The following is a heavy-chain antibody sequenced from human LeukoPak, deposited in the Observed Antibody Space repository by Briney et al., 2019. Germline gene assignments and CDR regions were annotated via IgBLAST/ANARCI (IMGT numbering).Heavy chain of an antibody. J-gene: IGHJ6*01. Sequence: GGSLKLSCAASGFTFSNYYMSWVRQAPGHGLEWVSYISNSGSNTYYADSLKGRFTISRDNAKNSLYLQMNSLRAEDTAVYYCARVPRANYYYFGMDVWGQGTTVTVSS. CDR1: GFTFSNYY. CDR2: ISNSGSNT. V-gene: IGHV3-11*01. D-gene: IGHD3-10*01. CDR3: ARVPRANYYYFGMDV.